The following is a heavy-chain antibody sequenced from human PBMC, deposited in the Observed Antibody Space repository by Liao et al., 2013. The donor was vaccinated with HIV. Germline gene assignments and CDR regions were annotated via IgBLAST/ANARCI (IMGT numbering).Heavy chain of an antibody. CDR2: IYTSGST. J-gene: IGHJ5*02. D-gene: IGHD2-15*01. CDR3: ARDRGYCSGGSCYSWFDP. Sequence: QVQLQESGPGLVKSSETLSLTCTVTGGSISGYYWSWIRQPAGKGLEWIGRIYTSGSTNYNPSLKSRVTISVDTSKNQFSLKLSSVTAADTAVYYCARDRGYCSGGSCYSWFDPWGQGTLVTVSS. CDR1: GGSISGYY. V-gene: IGHV4-4*07.